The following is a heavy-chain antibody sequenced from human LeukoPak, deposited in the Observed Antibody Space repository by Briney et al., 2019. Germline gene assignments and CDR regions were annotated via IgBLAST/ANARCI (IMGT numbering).Heavy chain of an antibody. Sequence: SVKVSCKASGGTFSSYAISWVRQAPGQGLEWMGRIIPILGIANYAQKFQGRVTITADKSTSTACMELSSLRSEDTAVYYCARDLDTAMVPGYYFDYWGQGTLVTVSS. CDR3: ARDLDTAMVPGYYFDY. CDR1: GGTFSSYA. CDR2: IIPILGIA. D-gene: IGHD5-18*01. V-gene: IGHV1-69*04. J-gene: IGHJ4*02.